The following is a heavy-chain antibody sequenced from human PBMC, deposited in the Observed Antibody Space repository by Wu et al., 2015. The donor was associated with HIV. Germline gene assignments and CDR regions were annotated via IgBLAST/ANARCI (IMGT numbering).Heavy chain of an antibody. V-gene: IGHV1-8*01. Sequence: QVHLVQSGVEVKKPGASVKVSCKTSGYTFISYDINWVRQATGQGLEWMGWMNPNSGSAVSVQKFQGRVTFTRNTSTRTAYMELSDLRSEDTAVYYCARARNSYFDMDVWGKGTTVIVSS. CDR1: GYTFISYD. CDR3: ARARNSYFDMDV. CDR2: MNPNSGSA. J-gene: IGHJ6*03.